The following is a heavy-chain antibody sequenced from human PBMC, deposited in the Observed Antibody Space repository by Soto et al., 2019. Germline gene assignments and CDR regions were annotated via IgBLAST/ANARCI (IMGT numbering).Heavy chain of an antibody. CDR3: VRSQGSSTSLEMFYYYYYGMDV. CDR2: IIPIPGTT. D-gene: IGHD2-2*01. V-gene: IGHV1-69*01. Sequence: QVQLVQSGAEVKKPGSSVKVSCKASGGTFGSYAISWVRQAPGQGLEWMGGIIPIPGTTNYAQKFQGGVTIAADDSRRTAYMELSSLRSEDTAVYYCVRSQGSSTSLEMFYYYYYGMDVWCQGTTVTVSS. J-gene: IGHJ6*02. CDR1: GGTFGSYA.